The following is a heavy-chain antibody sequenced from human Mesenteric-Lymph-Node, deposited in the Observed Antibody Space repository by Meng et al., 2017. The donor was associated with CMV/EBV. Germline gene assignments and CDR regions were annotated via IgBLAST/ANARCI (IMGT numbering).Heavy chain of an antibody. CDR3: ARGPGGGMDV. D-gene: IGHD3-16*01. Sequence: GESLKISCAAFGFTFSSYAMSWVRQAPGKGLEWVSVIYSGGSSTYYADSVKGRFTISRDDSKNTVHLQMTGLTTEDTAVYYCARGPGGGMDVWGQGTTVTVSS. J-gene: IGHJ6*02. CDR2: IYSGGSST. V-gene: IGHV3-23*03. CDR1: GFTFSSYA.